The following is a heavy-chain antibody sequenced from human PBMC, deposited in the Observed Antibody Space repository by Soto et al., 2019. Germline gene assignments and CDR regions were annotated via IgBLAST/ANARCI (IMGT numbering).Heavy chain of an antibody. J-gene: IGHJ5*02. V-gene: IGHV3-7*03. Sequence: GGSLRLSCAASGFTFSSYWMSWVRQAPGKGLEWVANIKQDGSEKYYVDSVKGRFTISRDNAKNSLYLQMNSLRAEDTAVYYCARYCSSTSCYLRGIWFDPWGQGTLVTVSS. CDR1: GFTFSSYW. CDR2: IKQDGSEK. D-gene: IGHD2-2*01. CDR3: ARYCSSTSCYLRGIWFDP.